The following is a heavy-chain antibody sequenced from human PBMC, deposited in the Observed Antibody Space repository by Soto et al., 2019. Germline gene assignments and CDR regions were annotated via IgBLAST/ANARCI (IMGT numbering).Heavy chain of an antibody. CDR2: IFHDGSDE. Sequence: QVQLVESGGGVVQPGRSLRLSRAGSGFTFSSYAMHWVRQAPGKGLEWVAVIFHDGSDEYYADSVKGRLTVSRDNSKNALNLHLNSLKPEDTAVYYCVTAYTYGPDAFDIWGQGTMVTVTT. CDR1: GFTFSSYA. J-gene: IGHJ3*02. CDR3: VTAYTYGPDAFDI. V-gene: IGHV3-30-3*01. D-gene: IGHD5-18*01.